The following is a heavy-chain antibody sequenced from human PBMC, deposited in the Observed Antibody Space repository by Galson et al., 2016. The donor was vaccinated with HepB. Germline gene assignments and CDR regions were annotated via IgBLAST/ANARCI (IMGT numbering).Heavy chain of an antibody. CDR2: ISDSGGST. V-gene: IGHV3-23*01. CDR1: GFTLSSYA. CDR3: AKGPDFWSGYYHFDY. D-gene: IGHD3-3*01. Sequence: SLRLSCAASGFTLSSYAMSWVRQAPGKGLEWVSTISDSGGSTYSADSVKGRFTISRENSKNTLYLQMKSLRAEDTAIYYCAKGPDFWSGYYHFDYWGQGTLVTVSS. J-gene: IGHJ4*02.